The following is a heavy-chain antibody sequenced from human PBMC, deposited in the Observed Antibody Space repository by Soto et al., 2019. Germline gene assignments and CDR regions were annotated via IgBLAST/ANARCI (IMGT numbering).Heavy chain of an antibody. V-gene: IGHV1-69*01. D-gene: IGHD3-22*01. J-gene: IGHJ4*02. CDR2: IIPIFGTA. Sequence: QVQLVQSGAEVKKPGSSVKVSCKASGGTFSSYAISWVRQAPGQGLEWMGGIIPIFGTANYAQKFQGRVTITADESTSTAYMELSSLRSGDTAVYYCARWTPYYYDSSGYRYYFDYWGQGTLVTVSS. CDR1: GGTFSSYA. CDR3: ARWTPYYYDSSGYRYYFDY.